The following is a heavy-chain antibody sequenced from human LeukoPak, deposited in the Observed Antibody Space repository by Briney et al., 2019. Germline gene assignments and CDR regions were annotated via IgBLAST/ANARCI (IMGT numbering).Heavy chain of an antibody. V-gene: IGHV4-59*01. CDR2: IYYSGST. J-gene: IGHJ4*02. Sequence: SETLSLTCTVSGGSISSYYWSWIRQPPGKGLEWIGYIYYSGSTNYNPSLKSRVTISVDTSKNQFSLKLSSVTAADTAVYYCAGGRRDGYNRMDYWGQGTPVTVSS. CDR3: AGGRRDGYNRMDY. CDR1: GGSISSYY. D-gene: IGHD5-24*01.